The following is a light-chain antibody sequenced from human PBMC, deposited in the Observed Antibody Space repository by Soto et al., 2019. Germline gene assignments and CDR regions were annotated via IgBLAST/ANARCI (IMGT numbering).Light chain of an antibody. V-gene: IGLV2-18*02. CDR3: SSYKSSSRYI. CDR1: SSAVGRYDR. Sequence: QSVLTQPPSVSGSPGQSVTISCTGTSSAVGRYDRGSGSQQSPGTATKLIMYEVTNRPSGVPDRFSGSKSGNTASLTISGLQAEDEADFYCSSYKSSSRYIFGTGTKVTVL. J-gene: IGLJ1*01. CDR2: EVT.